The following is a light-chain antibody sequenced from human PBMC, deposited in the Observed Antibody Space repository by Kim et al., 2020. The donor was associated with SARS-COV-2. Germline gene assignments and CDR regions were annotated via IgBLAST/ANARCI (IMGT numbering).Light chain of an antibody. CDR2: DAS. V-gene: IGKV3-20*01. J-gene: IGKJ4*01. Sequence: ESVLTQSPATLSLSPGEGATLSCRATQNVATSSLAWYQQRTGEAPRLLIYDASRRAAGVPDRFSGGGSGADFSLTISRLEPEDSAVYYCQQYGSFGGGTKVDIK. CDR1: QNVATSS. CDR3: QQYGS.